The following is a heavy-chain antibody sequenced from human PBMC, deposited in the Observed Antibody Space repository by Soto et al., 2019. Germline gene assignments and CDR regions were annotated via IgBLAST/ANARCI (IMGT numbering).Heavy chain of an antibody. CDR3: ARALAPIVVVVAATWGAFDI. J-gene: IGHJ3*02. V-gene: IGHV1-2*04. Sequence: QVQLVQSGAEVKKPGASVKVSCKASGYTFTGYYMHWVRQAPGQGLEWMGWINPNSGGTNYAQKFQGWVTMTRDTSISTAYMELSRLRSDDTAVYYCARALAPIVVVVAATWGAFDIWGQGTMVTVSS. CDR2: INPNSGGT. D-gene: IGHD2-15*01. CDR1: GYTFTGYY.